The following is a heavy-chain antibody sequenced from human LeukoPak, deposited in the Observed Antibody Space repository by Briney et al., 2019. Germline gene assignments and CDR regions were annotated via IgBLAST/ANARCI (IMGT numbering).Heavy chain of an antibody. CDR3: ARTGYDLIFDY. CDR1: GFTFSDYE. D-gene: IGHD5-12*01. J-gene: IGHJ4*02. Sequence: SGGSLRLSCVASGFTFSDYEMDWVRQAPGKGLEWVSYISSTANALYYADSVKGRFTVSRDNAKNSLFLQMNSLRAEDTAVYYCARTGYDLIFDYWGQGTLVTVSS. CDR2: ISSTANAL. V-gene: IGHV3-48*03.